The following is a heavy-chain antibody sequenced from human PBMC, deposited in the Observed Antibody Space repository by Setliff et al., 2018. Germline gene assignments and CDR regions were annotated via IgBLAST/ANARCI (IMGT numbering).Heavy chain of an antibody. D-gene: IGHD3-10*01. CDR3: ARGFSYGVTTYGLDI. J-gene: IGHJ3*02. Sequence: SETLSLTCTVSGGSITGGGYYWSWIRQPAGKGLEWIGRLSTSLSSSGATSYNPSLKSRVTISEDTSKNQFSLELSSVTAADTAVYFCARGFSYGVTTYGLDIWGRGTMVTVSS. CDR1: GGSITGGGYY. CDR2: STSLSSSGAT. V-gene: IGHV4-61*02.